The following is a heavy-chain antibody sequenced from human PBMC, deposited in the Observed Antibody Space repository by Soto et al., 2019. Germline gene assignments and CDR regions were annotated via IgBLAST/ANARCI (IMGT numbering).Heavy chain of an antibody. CDR3: TRGPDHGVYLPRCIDL. D-gene: IGHD4-17*01. J-gene: IGHJ2*01. CDR2: INHSGST. V-gene: IGHV4-34*01. Sequence: QVQLQQWGAGLLKPSETLSLTCAVYSGSFSGYYWSWIRQPPGKGLEWIGEINHSGSTNYNSSLKSRFTIAVVTFTKLFFLKLSSLTAADTAVDDCTRGPDHGVYLPRCIDLWGRGTLVTVSS. CDR1: SGSFSGYY.